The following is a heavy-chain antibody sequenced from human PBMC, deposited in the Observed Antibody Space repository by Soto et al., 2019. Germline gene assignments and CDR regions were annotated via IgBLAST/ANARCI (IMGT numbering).Heavy chain of an antibody. CDR1: GYTFTKFH. CDR3: ARDMIGHDNYETIGYYFDH. CDR2: IDPSGGVT. D-gene: IGHD3-22*01. J-gene: IGHJ4*02. V-gene: IGHV1-46*01. Sequence: QVQLIQFGAEVKKPGTSVKVSCNASGYTFTKFHIHWVRQAPGQGLEWMGMIDPSGGVTRDAQRFQGRITLTRDTSTSSVYMELRSLTSEDTAVYYCARDMIGHDNYETIGYYFDHWGQGTLVTVSS.